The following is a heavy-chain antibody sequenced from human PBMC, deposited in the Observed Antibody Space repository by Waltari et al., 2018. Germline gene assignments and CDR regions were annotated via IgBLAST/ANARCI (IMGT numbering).Heavy chain of an antibody. J-gene: IGHJ4*02. CDR1: GGIFSTYS. D-gene: IGHD3-10*01. CDR3: ARDRDMVQGVIMSY. CDR2: IMPKLGAT. Sequence: QVQLVQSGAEVKKPGSSVRVSCRTSGGIFSTYSVTWIRQAPGQGLEWMGTIMPKLGATRYAQKFQGRLKITADESTSTAYMELSSLRSEDTAVYYCARDRDMVQGVIMSYWGQGTLVTVSS. V-gene: IGHV1-69*11.